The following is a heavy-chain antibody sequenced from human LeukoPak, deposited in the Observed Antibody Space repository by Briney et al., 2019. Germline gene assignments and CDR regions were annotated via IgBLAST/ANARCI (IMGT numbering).Heavy chain of an antibody. Sequence: GGSLRLSCAASGFTVSSNYMSWVRQAPGKGLEWVAVISYDGSNKYYADSVKGRFTISRDNSKNTLYLQMNSLRAEDTAVYYCARDHRRGYYYDSSGYYYFDYWGQGTLVTVSS. CDR2: ISYDGSNK. V-gene: IGHV3-30-3*01. CDR3: ARDHRRGYYYDSSGYYYFDY. CDR1: GFTVSSNY. J-gene: IGHJ4*02. D-gene: IGHD3-22*01.